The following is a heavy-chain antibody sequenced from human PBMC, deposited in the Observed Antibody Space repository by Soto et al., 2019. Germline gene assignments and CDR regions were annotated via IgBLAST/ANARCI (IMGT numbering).Heavy chain of an antibody. D-gene: IGHD1-7*01. CDR1: GYSFTGYY. Sequence: QVQLVQSGAEVKKPGASVRVSCKASGYSFTGYYVHWVRLAPGQGLEWMGWINPNSGGTNHAQKFKGRVTMTRDTSISTAYMELTRRTSNDTAVYFCAREAGTIGNYYYGMDVWGQGTTVTVS. CDR2: INPNSGGT. CDR3: AREAGTIGNYYYGMDV. V-gene: IGHV1-2*02. J-gene: IGHJ6*02.